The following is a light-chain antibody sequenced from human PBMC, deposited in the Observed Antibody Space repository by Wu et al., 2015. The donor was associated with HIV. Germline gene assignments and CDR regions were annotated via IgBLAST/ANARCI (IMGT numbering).Light chain of an antibody. CDR3: QQRSAWPQT. CDR1: QSISNW. V-gene: IGKV1-5*03. J-gene: IGKJ2*01. Sequence: QMTQSPSTLSASVGDRVTITCRASQSISNWLAWYQQKPGKAPKLLIYKASNLETGVPSRFSGSGSGTDFALTISSLEPDDFAVYYCQQRSAWPQTFGPGTQLEIK. CDR2: KAS.